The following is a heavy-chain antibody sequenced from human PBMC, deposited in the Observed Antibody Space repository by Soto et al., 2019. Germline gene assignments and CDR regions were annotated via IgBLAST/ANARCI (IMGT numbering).Heavy chain of an antibody. CDR1: GFSFSNCW. CDR3: ARAIGYYGMDV. D-gene: IGHD3-22*01. V-gene: IGHV3-74*01. J-gene: IGHJ6*02. Sequence: GGSLRLSCAASGFSFSNCWMHWVRHAPGMGLVWVSHINSDGSSTTYADSVKGRFTSSRDNAKNTLYPEMNSLRAEDTAVYYCARAIGYYGMDVWGQGTTVTVSS. CDR2: INSDGSST.